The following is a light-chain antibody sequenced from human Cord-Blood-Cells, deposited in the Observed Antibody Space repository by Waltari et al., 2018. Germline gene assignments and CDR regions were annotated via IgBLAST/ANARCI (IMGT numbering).Light chain of an antibody. CDR3: CSYAGSSTFV. CDR2: EGS. V-gene: IGLV2-23*03. J-gene: IGLJ1*01. Sequence: QSALTQPTSVSGSPGQSITISCPVTSSDVGSYNLVSWSQQHPGKAPKLMIYEGSKRPSGVSNRFSGSKSGNTASLTISGLQAEDEADYYCCSYAGSSTFVFGTGTKVTVL. CDR1: SSDVGSYNL.